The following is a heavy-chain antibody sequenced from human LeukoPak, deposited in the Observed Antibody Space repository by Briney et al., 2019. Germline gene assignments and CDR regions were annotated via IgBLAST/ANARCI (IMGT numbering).Heavy chain of an antibody. Sequence: VGSLRLSCAASGFTFSSYSMNWVRQAPGKGLEWVSSISSSSYIYYADSVKGRFTISRDNAKNSLYLQMNSLRAEDTAVYYCARRFHDSSGYYYHDAFDIWGQGTMVTVSS. V-gene: IGHV3-21*01. J-gene: IGHJ3*02. CDR3: ARRFHDSSGYYYHDAFDI. CDR1: GFTFSSYS. CDR2: ISSSSYI. D-gene: IGHD3-22*01.